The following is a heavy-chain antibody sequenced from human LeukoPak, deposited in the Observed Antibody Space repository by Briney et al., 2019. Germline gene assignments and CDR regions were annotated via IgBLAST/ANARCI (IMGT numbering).Heavy chain of an antibody. Sequence: PSETLSLTCTLSGGSISTYYWSWIRQPPGKGLEWIGYIYHSGSTNYNPSLKSRVTISVDTSKNQFSLKLSAVTAADTAVYYCARGGGYASPIGYWGQGALVTVSS. J-gene: IGHJ4*02. V-gene: IGHV4-59*01. CDR3: ARGGGYASPIGY. CDR1: GGSISTYY. D-gene: IGHD5-12*01. CDR2: IYHSGST.